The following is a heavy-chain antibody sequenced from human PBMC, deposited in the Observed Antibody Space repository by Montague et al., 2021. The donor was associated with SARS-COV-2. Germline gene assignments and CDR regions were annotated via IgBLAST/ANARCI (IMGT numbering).Heavy chain of an antibody. CDR2: IYYSGDT. J-gene: IGHJ4*02. CDR3: VRGGDYTDHGRVDY. D-gene: IGHD4-17*01. Sequence: SKTLSLTCSFSGGSISTGSYYWGWIRQPPRKGLEWIGSIYYSGDTYYNPSLKSRVTISVDTSKNQFSLRLSSVTAADTAVYYCVRGGDYTDHGRVDYWGQGTLVIVSS. CDR1: GGSISTGSYY. V-gene: IGHV4-39*01.